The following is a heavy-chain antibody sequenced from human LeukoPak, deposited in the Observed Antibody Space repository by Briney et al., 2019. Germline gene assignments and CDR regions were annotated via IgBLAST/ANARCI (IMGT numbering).Heavy chain of an antibody. V-gene: IGHV3-48*01. J-gene: IGHJ4*02. CDR3: ARVDSSAY. Sequence: GGSLRLSCAASGFTFSSYSMNWVRQAPGKGLEWVSYISSSSSTLYYADSVKGRFTISRDNAKNSLYLQMNSLRAEDTAVYYCARVDSSAYWGQGTLVTVSS. D-gene: IGHD6-6*01. CDR2: ISSSSSTL. CDR1: GFTFSSYS.